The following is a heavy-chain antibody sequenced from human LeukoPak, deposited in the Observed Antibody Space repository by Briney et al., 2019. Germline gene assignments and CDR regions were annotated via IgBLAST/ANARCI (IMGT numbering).Heavy chain of an antibody. J-gene: IGHJ3*02. V-gene: IGHV3-11*04. Sequence: GGSLRLSCAASGFTFSDYYMSWIRQAPGKGLEWVSYISSSGSVTYYAASVRGRFTISRDNAKNSLFLQMNSLGAEDTAVYYCAREDFQFRGKDAFDIWGHGTIVTVSS. CDR2: ISSSGSVT. CDR1: GFTFSDYY. D-gene: IGHD3-16*01. CDR3: AREDFQFRGKDAFDI.